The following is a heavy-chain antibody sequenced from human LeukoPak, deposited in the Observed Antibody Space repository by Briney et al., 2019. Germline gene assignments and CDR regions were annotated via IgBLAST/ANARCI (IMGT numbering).Heavy chain of an antibody. CDR2: IYHSGST. D-gene: IGHD6-6*01. Sequence: SQTLSLTCTVSGGSISSGGYYWSWIRQPPGKGLEWIGYIYHSGSTYYNPSLKSRVTIPVDRSKNQFSLKLSSVTAADTAVYYCARGWISSLDYWGQGTLVTVSS. CDR1: GGSISSGGYY. CDR3: ARGWISSLDY. V-gene: IGHV4-30-2*01. J-gene: IGHJ4*02.